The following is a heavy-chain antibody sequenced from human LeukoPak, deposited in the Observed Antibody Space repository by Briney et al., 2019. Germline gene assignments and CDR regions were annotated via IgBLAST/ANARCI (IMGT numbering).Heavy chain of an antibody. Sequence: GRSLRLSCAASGFTFSTYGMHWVRQAPGKGLEWVAVISYDGSNKYYADSVKGRFTISRDNSKNTLYLQMNSLRAEDTAVYYCAKDFPASCRGDCHFVYWGQGTLVTVSP. CDR3: AKDFPASCRGDCHFVY. J-gene: IGHJ4*02. V-gene: IGHV3-30*18. CDR2: ISYDGSNK. D-gene: IGHD2-21*02. CDR1: GFTFSTYG.